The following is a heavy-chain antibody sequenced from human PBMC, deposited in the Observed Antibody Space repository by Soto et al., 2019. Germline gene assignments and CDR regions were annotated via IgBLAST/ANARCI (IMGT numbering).Heavy chain of an antibody. J-gene: IGHJ4*02. D-gene: IGHD6-6*01. Sequence: PSETLSLTCAVYGGSFSGYYWSWIRQPPGKGLEWIGEINHSGSTNYNPSLKSRVTISVDTSKNQFSLKLSSVTAADTAVYYCARGVILTGRRFIAARPPTRHYFDYWGQGTLVTVSS. CDR1: GGSFSGYY. V-gene: IGHV4-34*01. CDR2: INHSGST. CDR3: ARGVILTGRRFIAARPPTRHYFDY.